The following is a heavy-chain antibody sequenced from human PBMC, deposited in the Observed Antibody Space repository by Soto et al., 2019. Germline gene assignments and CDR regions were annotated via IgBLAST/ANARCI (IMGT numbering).Heavy chain of an antibody. Sequence: QVQLVQPGAEVRKPGSSVKVSCKASGGTFSRHAISWVRQAPGQGLEWMGGIIPIFGTANHAQKLQGRVTIISDESTSTVYMELSSLRSEDTAMYYCARGWGYDSNDYYYAYWGQGTLVIVSS. V-gene: IGHV1-69*01. CDR3: ARGWGYDSNDYYYAY. CDR2: IIPIFGTA. CDR1: GGTFSRHA. D-gene: IGHD3-22*01. J-gene: IGHJ4*02.